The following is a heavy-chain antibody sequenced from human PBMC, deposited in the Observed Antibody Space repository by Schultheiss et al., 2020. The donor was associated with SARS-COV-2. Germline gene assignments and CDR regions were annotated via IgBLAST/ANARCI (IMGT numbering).Heavy chain of an antibody. CDR3: ARSGYNFGSFDY. D-gene: IGHD5-12*01. J-gene: IGHJ4*02. CDR1: GGSFSGYY. Sequence: SETLSLTCAVYGGSFSGYYWSWIRQPPGKGLEWIGYIYYSESTNYNPSLKSRVSISVDTSKNQFSLKLNSVTAADTAVYSCARSGYNFGSFDYWGQGTLVTVSS. CDR2: IYYSEST. V-gene: IGHV4-59*01.